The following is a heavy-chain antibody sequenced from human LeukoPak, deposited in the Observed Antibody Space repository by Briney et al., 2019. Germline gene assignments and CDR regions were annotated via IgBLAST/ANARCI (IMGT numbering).Heavy chain of an antibody. CDR2: IHLEGNEK. D-gene: IGHD1-1*01. CDR3: ARGDDFSGDH. CDR1: GFTFSKFW. V-gene: IGHV3-7*04. Sequence: GGSLRLSCAVSGFTFSKFWMSWVRQAPGRGLEWVANIHLEGNEKYHVESVKGRFTISRDNTKNLLLLQMNDLRVEDTAVYYCARGDDFSGDHWGQGTLVTVSS. J-gene: IGHJ4*02.